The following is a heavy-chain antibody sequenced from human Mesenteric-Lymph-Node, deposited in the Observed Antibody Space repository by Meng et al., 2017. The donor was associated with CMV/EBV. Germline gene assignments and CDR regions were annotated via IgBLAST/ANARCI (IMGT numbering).Heavy chain of an antibody. J-gene: IGHJ3*02. D-gene: IGHD6-13*01. Sequence: GGSLRLSCAASGLTFSDYGMHWVRQAPGKGLEWVTFIPYDENNKYYADSVKGRFTISRDNSNNVLYLQMNSLRAEDTAVYYCTNGEGSRWDDAFDIWGQGAMVTVSS. V-gene: IGHV3-30*02. CDR3: TNGEGSRWDDAFDI. CDR2: IPYDENNK. CDR1: GLTFSDYG.